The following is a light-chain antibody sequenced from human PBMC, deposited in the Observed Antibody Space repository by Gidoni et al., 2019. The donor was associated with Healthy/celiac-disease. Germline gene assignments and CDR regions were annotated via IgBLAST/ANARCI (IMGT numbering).Light chain of an antibody. V-gene: IGKV3-11*01. CDR3: QQRSNWPPALT. CDR2: DAS. Sequence: EIVLTQSPATLSLSPGERANLSCRASQSVSSYLAWYQQKHGQAPRLLIYDASTRATGIPARLSGSGSGTDFTLTISSLEPEDFAVYYCQQRSNWPPALTFGGGTKVEIK. CDR1: QSVSSY. J-gene: IGKJ4*01.